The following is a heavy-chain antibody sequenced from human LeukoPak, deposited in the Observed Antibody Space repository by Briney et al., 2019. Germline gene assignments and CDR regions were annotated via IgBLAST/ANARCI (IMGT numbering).Heavy chain of an antibody. J-gene: IGHJ4*02. D-gene: IGHD4-17*01. V-gene: IGHV4-59*01. Sequence: SETLSLTCTVSGGSISGSYWSWIRQPPGKGLEWIAYMYNSGSTNYNPSLKSRVTISIDTSKNQFSLKLSSLTAADTAIYYCARGVESYGDYGYWGQGILVTVSS. CDR3: ARGVESYGDYGY. CDR1: GGSISGSY. CDR2: MYNSGST.